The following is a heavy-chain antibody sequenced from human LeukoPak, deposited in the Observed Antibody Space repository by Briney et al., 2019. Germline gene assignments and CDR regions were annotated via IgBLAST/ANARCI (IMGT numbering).Heavy chain of an antibody. J-gene: IGHJ4*02. CDR1: GGSIGKTSYY. V-gene: IGHV4-39*07. CDR2: IYYSGTT. D-gene: IGHD1-1*01. Sequence: SETLSLTCTVSGGSIGKTSYYWGWIRQPPGRGLEWIGNIYYSGTTYYNPSLKSRVTISVDTSKNQFSLTLNSVTAADTAVYFCARFKQLGRSFDSWGLGSLVTVSS. CDR3: ARFKQLGRSFDS.